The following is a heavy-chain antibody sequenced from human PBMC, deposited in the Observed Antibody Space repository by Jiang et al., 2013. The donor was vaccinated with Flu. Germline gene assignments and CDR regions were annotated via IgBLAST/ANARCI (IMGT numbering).Heavy chain of an antibody. D-gene: IGHD3-22*01. CDR3: AKDKIRYHYDGSGFYFDY. CDR2: ISYDGSSK. Sequence: QLVESGGGVVQPGRSLRLSCAASGFTFSRYGMHWVRQAPGKGLEWVAIISYDGSSKYYADSVKGRFTISRDNSKDTLYLQMNSLRAEDTAVYYCAKDKIRYHYDGSGFYFDYWGQGTLVTVSS. CDR1: GFTFSRYG. J-gene: IGHJ4*02. V-gene: IGHV3-30*18.